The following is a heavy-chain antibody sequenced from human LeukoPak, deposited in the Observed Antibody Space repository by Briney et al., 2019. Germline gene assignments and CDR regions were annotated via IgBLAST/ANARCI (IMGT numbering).Heavy chain of an antibody. V-gene: IGHV4-59*01. D-gene: IGHD4-17*01. J-gene: IGHJ3*02. CDR3: ARGTYGDYVISAFDI. CDR1: GGSISSYY. Sequence: PSETLSLTCTVSGGSISSYYWSWIRHPPGKGLEWIGYIYYSGSTIYNPSLKSRVTISVDTAKNQFSLELSSVTAADTAVYYCARGTYGDYVISAFDIWGQGTMVTVSS. CDR2: IYYSGST.